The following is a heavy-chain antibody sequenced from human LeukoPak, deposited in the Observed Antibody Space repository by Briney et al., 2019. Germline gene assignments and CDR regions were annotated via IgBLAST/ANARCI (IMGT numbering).Heavy chain of an antibody. CDR1: GGSISSYY. CDR2: IYYSGST. J-gene: IGHJ6*03. D-gene: IGHD3-22*01. V-gene: IGHV4-59*01. CDR3: ARGGGSGYRYYYYMDV. Sequence: SETLSLTCTVSGGSISSYYWGWIRQPPGKGLEWIGYIYYSGSTNYNPSLKSRVTISVDTSKNQFSLKLSSVTAADTAVYYCARGGGSGYRYYYYMDVWGKGTTVTVSS.